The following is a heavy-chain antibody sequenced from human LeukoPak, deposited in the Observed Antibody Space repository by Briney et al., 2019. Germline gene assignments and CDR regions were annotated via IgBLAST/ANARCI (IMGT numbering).Heavy chain of an antibody. V-gene: IGHV4-34*01. CDR3: ASPGVYYYYYGMDV. J-gene: IGHJ6*02. CDR2: INHSGST. Sequence: SQTLSLTCAVYGGSFSGYYWSWIRQPPGKGLEWIGEINHSGSTNYNPSLKSRVTISVDTSKNQFSLKLSSVTAADTAVYYCASPGVYYYYYGMDVWGQGTTVTVSS. D-gene: IGHD3-10*01. CDR1: GGSFSGYY.